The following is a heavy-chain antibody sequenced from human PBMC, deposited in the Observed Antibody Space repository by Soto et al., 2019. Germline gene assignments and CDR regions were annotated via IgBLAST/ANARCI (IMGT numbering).Heavy chain of an antibody. Sequence: PGGSLRLSCAASGFTLSSYAMHWVRQAPGKGLEWVAVISYDGSNKYYADSVKGRFTISRDNSKNTLYLQMNSLRAEDTAVYYCARDPLWGTAMVLWYFDLWGRGTLVTVSS. V-gene: IGHV3-30-3*01. CDR2: ISYDGSNK. CDR1: GFTLSSYA. CDR3: ARDPLWGTAMVLWYFDL. D-gene: IGHD5-18*01. J-gene: IGHJ2*01.